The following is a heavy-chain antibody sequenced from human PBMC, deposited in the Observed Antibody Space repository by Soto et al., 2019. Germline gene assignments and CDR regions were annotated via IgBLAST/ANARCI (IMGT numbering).Heavy chain of an antibody. Sequence: QVQLVQSGAEVRKPGSSLKVTCQSFGGSFSSYAFSWVRQAPGQGPEWMGGLIVILGTTNYAQKFKGRVTFTPDESTSTAYMEVSSLESEDTAIYYCASGYFDSSGYSIDYWGQGTQVTLSS. CDR3: ASGYFDSSGYSIDY. CDR1: GGSFSSYA. J-gene: IGHJ4*02. D-gene: IGHD3-22*01. CDR2: LIVILGTT. V-gene: IGHV1-69*01.